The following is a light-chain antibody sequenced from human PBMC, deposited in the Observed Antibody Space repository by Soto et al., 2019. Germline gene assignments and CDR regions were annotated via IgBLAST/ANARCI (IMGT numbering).Light chain of an antibody. V-gene: IGLV2-14*01. CDR2: AVS. CDR3: SSYTSTNTYV. J-gene: IGLJ1*01. Sequence: QSALTQPASVSGSPGQSITISCTGTSSDVGNYNYVSWYQQHPGKAPKLIIYAVSNRPSGVSNRFSGSRSGNTASLTISGLQAEDEADYSCSSYTSTNTYVFGTGTKVTVL. CDR1: SSDVGNYNY.